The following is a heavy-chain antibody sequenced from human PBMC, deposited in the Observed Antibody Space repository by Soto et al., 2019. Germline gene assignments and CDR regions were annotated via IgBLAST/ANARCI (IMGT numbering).Heavy chain of an antibody. Sequence: LRRSCAACGFTFSSYAMGWVRQAPGKGLEWVSAISGSGGSTYYADSVKGRFTISRDNSKNTLYLQMNSLRAEDTAVYYCAKDRGTMIVVHGAWGQGTLVPVSS. CDR2: ISGSGGST. CDR1: GFTFSSYA. V-gene: IGHV3-23*01. J-gene: IGHJ5*02. CDR3: AKDRGTMIVVHGA. D-gene: IGHD3-22*01.